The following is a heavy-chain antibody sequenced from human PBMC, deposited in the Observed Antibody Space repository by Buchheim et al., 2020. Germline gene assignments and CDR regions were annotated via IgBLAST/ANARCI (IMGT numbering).Heavy chain of an antibody. CDR1: GFTFSNYG. CDR3: AKDRYIVGASGDY. D-gene: IGHD1-26*01. Sequence: QVQLVESGGGVVQSGRSLRLSCAASGFTFSNYGMHWVRQAPGKGLEWVAVISSDGSNKYYAATVKGRFTISRDNSKNTLYLQMNSLRPEDTAVFYCAKDRYIVGASGDYWGQGTL. V-gene: IGHV3-30*18. J-gene: IGHJ4*02. CDR2: ISSDGSNK.